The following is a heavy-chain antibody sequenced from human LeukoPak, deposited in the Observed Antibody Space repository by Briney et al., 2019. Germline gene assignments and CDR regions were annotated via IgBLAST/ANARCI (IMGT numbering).Heavy chain of an antibody. CDR2: ISGSGSST. Sequence: GGSLRLSCAASGFTFNTYGMTWVRQAPGKGLEWVSSISGSGSSTYYADSVKGRFTISRDNSKNTLYLQMNSLRAEDTAVYYCARGGEMATKSPFDYWGQGTLVTVSS. CDR1: GFTFNTYG. CDR3: ARGGEMATKSPFDY. V-gene: IGHV3-23*01. D-gene: IGHD5-24*01. J-gene: IGHJ4*02.